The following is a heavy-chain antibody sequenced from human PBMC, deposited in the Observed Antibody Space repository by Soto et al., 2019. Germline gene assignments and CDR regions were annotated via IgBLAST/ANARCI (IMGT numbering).Heavy chain of an antibody. CDR2: IIPILGIA. J-gene: IGHJ4*02. V-gene: IGHV1-69*04. D-gene: IGHD5-18*01. Sequence: ASVKVSCKASGGTFSSYAISWVRQAPGQGLEWMGRIIPILGIANYAQKFQGRVTITADKSTSTAYMELSSLRSEDTAVYYCARDGYSYGYLYYFDYWGQGTLVTVSS. CDR1: GGTFSSYA. CDR3: ARDGYSYGYLYYFDY.